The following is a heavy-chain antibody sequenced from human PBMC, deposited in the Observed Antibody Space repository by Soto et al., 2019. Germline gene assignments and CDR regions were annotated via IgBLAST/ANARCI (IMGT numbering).Heavy chain of an antibody. Sequence: PSETLSLTCTVSGGSISSSSYYWGWIRQPPGKGLEWIGSIYYSGSTYYNPSLKSRVTISVDTSKNQFSLKLSSVTAADTAVYYCARWLPVSIFGDYYGMDVWGQGTTVTVSS. CDR3: ARWLPVSIFGDYYGMDV. D-gene: IGHD3-9*01. J-gene: IGHJ6*02. CDR2: IYYSGST. CDR1: GGSISSSSYY. V-gene: IGHV4-39*01.